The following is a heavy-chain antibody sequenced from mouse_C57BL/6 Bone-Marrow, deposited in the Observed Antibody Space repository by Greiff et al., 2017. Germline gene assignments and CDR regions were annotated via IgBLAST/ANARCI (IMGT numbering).Heavy chain of an antibody. CDR2: IWRGGST. J-gene: IGHJ1*03. D-gene: IGHD1-1*01. V-gene: IGHV2-5*01. CDR1: GFSLTSSG. Sequence: VQLQQSGPGLVQPSQSLSITCTVSGFSLTSSGVHWVRQSPGKGLEWLGVIWRGGSTDYNAAFMSRLSITKDNSKSQVFFKMNSLQADDTAIYYCAKTGAIYYYGSWYFDVWGTGTTVTVSS. CDR3: AKTGAIYYYGSWYFDV.